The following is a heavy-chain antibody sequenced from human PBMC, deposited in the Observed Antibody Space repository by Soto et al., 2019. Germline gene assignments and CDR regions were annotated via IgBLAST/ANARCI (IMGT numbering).Heavy chain of an antibody. CDR3: ARGRTEGASMPGY. CDR2: IKSKSDGGTI. J-gene: IGHJ4*02. V-gene: IGHV3-15*01. D-gene: IGHD1-26*01. Sequence: GGSLRLSCSASGFTFRNVWMSWVRQAPGKGLEWVGRIKSKSDGGTIDYAAPVRRRFIISRDDSKETLYLQMNSLETEDTAVYYCARGRTEGASMPGYWGQGTLVTVSS. CDR1: GFTFRNVW.